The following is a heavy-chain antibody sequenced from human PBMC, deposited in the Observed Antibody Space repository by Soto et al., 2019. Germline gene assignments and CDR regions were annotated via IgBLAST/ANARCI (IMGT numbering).Heavy chain of an antibody. Sequence: SGGSLRLSCAASGFTFNNAGMNWVRQAPGKGLEWVGRIKSKTDGVPTDYAASVKGRFTISRDDSKNTLYLQMNSLKTEDTAVYFCTTDPGPYSSAYWGQGTLVTVSS. J-gene: IGHJ4*02. CDR3: TTDPGPYSSAY. CDR1: GFTFNNAG. CDR2: IKSKTDGVPT. D-gene: IGHD6-25*01. V-gene: IGHV3-15*07.